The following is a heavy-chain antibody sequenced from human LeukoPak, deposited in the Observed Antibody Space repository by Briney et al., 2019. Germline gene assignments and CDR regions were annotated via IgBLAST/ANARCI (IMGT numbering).Heavy chain of an antibody. CDR3: ARDQSGPEDAFDI. J-gene: IGHJ3*02. CDR1: GGSINSYY. V-gene: IGHV4-4*07. CDR2: IYTSGST. Sequence: DPSETLSLTCTVSGGSINSYYWSWIRQPAGKGLEWIGRIYTSGSTNYNPSLKSRVTMSVDTSKNQFSLKLSSVTAADTAVYYCARDQSGPEDAFDIWGQGTMVTVSS. D-gene: IGHD5-12*01.